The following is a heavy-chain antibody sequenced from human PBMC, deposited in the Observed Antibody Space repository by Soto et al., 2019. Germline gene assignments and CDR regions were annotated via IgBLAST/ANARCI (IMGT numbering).Heavy chain of an antibody. Sequence: ASVNVSCKASGYTFTSYYMHWVRQAPGQGLEWMGIINPSGGSTSYAQKFQGRVTMTRDTSTSTVYMELSSLRSEDTAVYYCARDLILGGDDEDYYGLDVWGKGTTVTVSS. J-gene: IGHJ6*04. V-gene: IGHV1-46*01. CDR1: GYTFTSYY. D-gene: IGHD2-21*01. CDR3: ARDLILGGDDEDYYGLDV. CDR2: INPSGGST.